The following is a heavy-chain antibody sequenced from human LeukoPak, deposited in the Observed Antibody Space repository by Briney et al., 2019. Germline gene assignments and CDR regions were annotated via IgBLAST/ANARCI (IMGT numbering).Heavy chain of an antibody. J-gene: IGHJ4*02. CDR2: IIPIFGTA. V-gene: IGHV1-69*01. Sequence: SVKVSCKASGGTFSSYAISWVRQAPGQGLEWMGGIIPIFGTANYAQKFQGRVTITADESTSTAYMELSSLRPEDTAVYYCARVGVAFQQEYYFDSWGQGTLVTVSS. D-gene: IGHD2-8*01. CDR3: ARVGVAFQQEYYFDS. CDR1: GGTFSSYA.